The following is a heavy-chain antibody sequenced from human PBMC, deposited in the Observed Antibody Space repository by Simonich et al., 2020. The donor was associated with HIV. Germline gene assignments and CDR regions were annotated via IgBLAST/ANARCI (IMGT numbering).Heavy chain of an antibody. Sequence: QVHIQHWGAGLFNPSETLSRSCAVYGVYFSGYSWTWIRQTPGKGLEWIGEINHSESTNYNPSLKSRVTISVDTSKNQFSLNLSSVTAADTAVYYCARRSGYDLDYWGQGTLVTVSS. CDR2: INHSEST. V-gene: IGHV4-34*01. CDR3: ARRSGYDLDY. CDR1: GVYFSGYS. J-gene: IGHJ4*02. D-gene: IGHD5-12*01.